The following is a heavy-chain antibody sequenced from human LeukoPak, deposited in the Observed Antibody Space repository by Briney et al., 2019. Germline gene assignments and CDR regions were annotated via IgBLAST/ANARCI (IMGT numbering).Heavy chain of an antibody. J-gene: IGHJ2*01. CDR2: ISYDGSYT. CDR1: GFTFSNYP. CDR3: ARDINYDSSGGDL. V-gene: IGHV3-30-3*01. D-gene: IGHD3-22*01. Sequence: PGRSLRLSCAASGFTFSNYPMHWVRQAPGKGLEWVAVISYDGSYTYYADSMKGRFTISRDNSKNTLYLQMNSLRAEDTAVYYCARDINYDSSGGDLWGRGTLVTVSS.